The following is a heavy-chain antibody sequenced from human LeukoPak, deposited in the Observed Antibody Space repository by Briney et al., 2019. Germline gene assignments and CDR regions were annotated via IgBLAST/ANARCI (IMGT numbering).Heavy chain of an antibody. V-gene: IGHV3-21*01. CDR3: ARDPSRLLWFGEVV. Sequence: PGGSLRLSCAASGFTFSSYSMNWVRQAPGKGLEWVSSISSSSYIYYADSVKGRFTISRDNAKNSLYLQMNSLRAEDTAVYYCARDPSRLLWFGEVVWGQGTTVTVSS. CDR2: ISSSSYI. J-gene: IGHJ6*02. D-gene: IGHD3-10*01. CDR1: GFTFSSYS.